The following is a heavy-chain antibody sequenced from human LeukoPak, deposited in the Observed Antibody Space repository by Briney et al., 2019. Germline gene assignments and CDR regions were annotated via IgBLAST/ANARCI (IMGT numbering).Heavy chain of an antibody. CDR1: GYTFTGYY. CDR2: INPNSGGT. Sequence: ASVKVSCKASGYTFTGYYMHWVRQAPGQGLEWMGWINPNSGGTNYAQKFQGRVTMTRDTSISTAYMELSRLRSDDTAVYYCARAPRGYDILTGYYRGEWFDPWGQGTLVTVSS. CDR3: ARAPRGYDILTGYYRGEWFDP. V-gene: IGHV1-2*02. J-gene: IGHJ5*02. D-gene: IGHD3-9*01.